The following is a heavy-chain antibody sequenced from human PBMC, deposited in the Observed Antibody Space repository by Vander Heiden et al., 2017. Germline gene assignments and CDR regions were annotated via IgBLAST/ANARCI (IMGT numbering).Heavy chain of an antibody. J-gene: IGHJ4*02. CDR3: GVFWSGYYTFDY. V-gene: IGHV3-48*02. Sequence: KGLEWVSYISSSSSTIYYADSVKGRFNISRDNAKNSLYLQMNSLRDEDTAVYYCGVFWSGYYTFDYWGQGTLVTVSS. D-gene: IGHD3-3*01. CDR2: ISSSSSTI.